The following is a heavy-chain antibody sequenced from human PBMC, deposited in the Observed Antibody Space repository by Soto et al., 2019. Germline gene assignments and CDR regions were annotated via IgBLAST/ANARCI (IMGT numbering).Heavy chain of an antibody. J-gene: IGHJ6*02. Sequence: PSETLSLTCTVSGGSISSYYWSWIRQPPGKGLEWIGYIYYSGSTNYNPSLKSRVTIAVDTSKNQFSLKLSSVTAADTAVYYCARVYSYGTTYYYYYGMDVWGQGTTVTVSS. CDR3: ARVYSYGTTYYYYYGMDV. D-gene: IGHD5-18*01. CDR1: GGSISSYY. V-gene: IGHV4-59*01. CDR2: IYYSGST.